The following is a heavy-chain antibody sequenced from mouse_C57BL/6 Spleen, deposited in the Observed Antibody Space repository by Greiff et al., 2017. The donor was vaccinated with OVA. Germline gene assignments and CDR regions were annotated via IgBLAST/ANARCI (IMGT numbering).Heavy chain of an antibody. D-gene: IGHD1-1*01. CDR3: VREEGITTVVPKGFDY. CDR2: IYPGDGDT. Sequence: QVQLKESGPELVKPGASVKISCKASGYAFSSSWMNWVKQRPGKGLEWIGRIYPGDGDTNYNGKFKGKATLTADKSSSTAYMQLSSLTSEDSAVYFCVREEGITTVVPKGFDYWGQVTTLTVSS. CDR1: GYAFSSSW. V-gene: IGHV1-82*01. J-gene: IGHJ2*01.